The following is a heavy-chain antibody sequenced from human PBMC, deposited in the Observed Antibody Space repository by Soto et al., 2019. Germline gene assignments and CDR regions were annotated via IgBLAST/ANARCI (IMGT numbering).Heavy chain of an antibody. CDR1: GGSISSYY. Sequence: QVQLQESGPGLVKPSETLSLTCTVSGGSISSYYWSWIRQPAGKGLEWIGRIYTSGSTNYNPSLKSRVTMSVDTSKNQFSLKLSSVTAADTAVYYCARDIVVVVAPDYYYYYGMDVWGQGNTVTVSS. CDR2: IYTSGST. V-gene: IGHV4-4*07. CDR3: ARDIVVVVAPDYYYYYGMDV. J-gene: IGHJ6*02. D-gene: IGHD2-15*01.